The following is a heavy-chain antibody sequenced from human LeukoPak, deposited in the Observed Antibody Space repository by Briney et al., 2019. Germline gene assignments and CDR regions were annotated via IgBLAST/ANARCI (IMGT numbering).Heavy chain of an antibody. Sequence: GGSLRLSCAASGFTFSSYSMNWARQAPGKGLEWVSYIKGRFTIYRDNGKNSLYLQMNSLRAEDTAVYYCARDRLHYGEYEKTFDYWGQGTLVTVSS. CDR1: GFTFSSYS. V-gene: IGHV3-48*01. D-gene: IGHD4-17*01. CDR3: ARDRLHYGEYEKTFDY. CDR2: I. J-gene: IGHJ4*02.